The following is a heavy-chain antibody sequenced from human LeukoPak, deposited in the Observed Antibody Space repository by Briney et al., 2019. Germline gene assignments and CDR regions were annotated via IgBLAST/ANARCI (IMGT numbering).Heavy chain of an antibody. D-gene: IGHD2-21*02. Sequence: GGSLRLSCAASGFTFSSYGMNWVRQAPGKGLEWVSYISSSGSTIYYADSVKGRFTISRDNAKNSLYLQMNSLRAEDTAVYYCAKEGDPVAEYDYFQHWGQGTLVTVSS. V-gene: IGHV3-48*04. CDR2: ISSSGSTI. CDR1: GFTFSSYG. J-gene: IGHJ1*01. CDR3: AKEGDPVAEYDYFQH.